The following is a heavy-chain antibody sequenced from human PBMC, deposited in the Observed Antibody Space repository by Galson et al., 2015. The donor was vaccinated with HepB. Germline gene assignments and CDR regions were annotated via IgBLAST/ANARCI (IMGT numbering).Heavy chain of an antibody. CDR1: GYTFMSYG. Sequence: SVKVSCRASGYTFMSYGIIWVRQAPGQGLEWLGWTSTYNDNTNYAPKVQGRVTMTTDTSTSTAYMELRSLRSDDTAVYYCARGYYDFWSGYYWWDAFDIWGQGTMVTVSS. CDR3: ARGYYDFWSGYYWWDAFDI. J-gene: IGHJ3*02. D-gene: IGHD3-3*01. CDR2: TSTYNDNT. V-gene: IGHV1-18*01.